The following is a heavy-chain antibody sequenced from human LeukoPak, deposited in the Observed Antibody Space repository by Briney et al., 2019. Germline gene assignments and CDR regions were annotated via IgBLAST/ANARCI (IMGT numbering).Heavy chain of an antibody. V-gene: IGHV3-21*01. J-gene: IGHJ6*02. Sequence: GGSLRLSCEASGFIFNIYAMTRVRQAPGKGLEWVSSISSSSYIYYADSVKGRFTISRDNAKNSLYLQMNSLRAEDTAVYYCARDSSFFPSMDVWGQGTTVTVSS. CDR2: ISSSSYI. CDR1: GFIFNIYA. CDR3: ARDSSFFPSMDV.